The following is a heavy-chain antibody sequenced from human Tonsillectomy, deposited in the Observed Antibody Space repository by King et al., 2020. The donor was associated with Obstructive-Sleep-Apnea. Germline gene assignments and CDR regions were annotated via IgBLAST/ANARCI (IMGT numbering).Heavy chain of an antibody. V-gene: IGHV4-39*07. Sequence: QLQESGPGLVKPSETLSLTCTVSGGSISSSSYYWCWIRQPPGKGLEWIGSMFYSGSTYYNPSLKSRVTIQIDTAQNQFSLKLSSMTAADTAVYYCASRSSDYGDYVSYFDYWGQGTLVTVSS. D-gene: IGHD4-17*01. J-gene: IGHJ4*02. CDR2: MFYSGST. CDR3: ASRSSDYGDYVSYFDY. CDR1: GGSISSSSYY.